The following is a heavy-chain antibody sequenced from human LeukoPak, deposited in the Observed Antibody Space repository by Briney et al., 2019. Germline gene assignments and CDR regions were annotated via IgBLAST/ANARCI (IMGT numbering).Heavy chain of an antibody. J-gene: IGHJ6*02. CDR2: INGDGTNI. Sequence: GGSLRLSCAASGFSLSSYWMHWVRQAPGEGLVWVSRINGDGTNIAYADSVKGRFTISRDNAKNTLYLQMNSLRTEDTAVYYCARDPSRYGDYSHYYYFGMDVWGQGTTVTVSS. CDR3: ARDPSRYGDYSHYYYFGMDV. CDR1: GFSLSSYW. D-gene: IGHD4-17*01. V-gene: IGHV3-74*01.